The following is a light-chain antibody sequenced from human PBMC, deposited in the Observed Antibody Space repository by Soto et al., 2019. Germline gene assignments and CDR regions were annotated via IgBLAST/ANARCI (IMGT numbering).Light chain of an antibody. CDR3: VQDFNYPRT. V-gene: IGKV1-6*01. J-gene: IGKJ1*01. CDR2: EAS. Sequence: AILMTQSPSSLSASVGDRVTVTCRASQGIRNDLAWYQQKPGKAPKLLIYEASTLQSGVPSRFSGSYSGTVFTLSIGSLQPEDFATYCCVQDFNYPRTFGQGTKVEIK. CDR1: QGIRND.